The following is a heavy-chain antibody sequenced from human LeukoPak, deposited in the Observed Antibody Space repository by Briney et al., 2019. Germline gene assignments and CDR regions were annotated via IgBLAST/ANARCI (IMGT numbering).Heavy chain of an antibody. CDR2: IYWDDDK. D-gene: IGHD1-1*01. J-gene: IGHJ4*02. V-gene: IGHV2-5*08. CDR1: GGSISSYYW. CDR3: AHRQKDYKWY. Sequence: TLSLTCNVSGGSISSYYWSWIRQPPGKALEWLALIYWDDDKRYSPSLKSRLTIIKDTSKNQVVLTMTNMDPVDTGTYYCAHRQKDYKWYWGQGTLVTVSS.